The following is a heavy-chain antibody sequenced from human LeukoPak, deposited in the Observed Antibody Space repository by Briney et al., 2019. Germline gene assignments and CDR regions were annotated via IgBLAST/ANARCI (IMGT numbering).Heavy chain of an antibody. CDR2: IYYSGST. V-gene: IGHV4-39*01. D-gene: IGHD5-18*01. CDR1: GGSISSTSHY. Sequence: SETLSLTCSVPGGSISSTSHYWGWIRQPPGKGLEWIGSIYYSGSTYYKPSLKSRVTISVDTSKNQFSLKLSSVTAADTAVYYCARKRGYSYGFVDYWGQGTLVTVSS. J-gene: IGHJ4*02. CDR3: ARKRGYSYGFVDY.